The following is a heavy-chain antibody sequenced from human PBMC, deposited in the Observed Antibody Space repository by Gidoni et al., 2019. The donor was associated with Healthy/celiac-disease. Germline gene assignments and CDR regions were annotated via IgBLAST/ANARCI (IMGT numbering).Heavy chain of an antibody. Sequence: QVQLVESGGGVVQPGRSLRLHCAASGFTFRSYAMHWVRQAPGKGLEGVAVISYDGSNKYYADSVKVRFTISRDNSKNTLYLQMNSLRAEDTAVYYCARDLTYSNSNFDYWGQGTLVTVSS. CDR3: ARDLTYSNSNFDY. V-gene: IGHV3-30-3*01. CDR1: GFTFRSYA. J-gene: IGHJ4*02. D-gene: IGHD4-4*01. CDR2: ISYDGSNK.